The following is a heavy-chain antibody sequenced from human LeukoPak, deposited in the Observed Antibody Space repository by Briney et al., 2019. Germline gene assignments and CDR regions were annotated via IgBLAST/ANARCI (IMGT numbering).Heavy chain of an antibody. CDR1: GFTFSSYA. D-gene: IGHD3-22*01. Sequence: PGRSLRLSCAASGFTFSSYAMHWVRQAPGKGLEWVAVISYDGSNKYYADSVKGRFTISRDNSKNTLYLQMNSLRPEDTAVYYCARDPRGPTGYDSSGRDTFDYWGQGTLVTVSS. V-gene: IGHV3-30*04. CDR3: ARDPRGPTGYDSSGRDTFDY. CDR2: ISYDGSNK. J-gene: IGHJ4*02.